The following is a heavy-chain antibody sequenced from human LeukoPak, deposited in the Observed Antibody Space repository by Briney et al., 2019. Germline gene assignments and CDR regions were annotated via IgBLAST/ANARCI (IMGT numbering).Heavy chain of an antibody. CDR1: GGSISSSSYY. J-gene: IGHJ4*02. CDR3: ARHRRGLSTAIPDY. CDR2: IYYSGST. D-gene: IGHD2-2*02. Sequence: SETLSLTCTVSGGSISSSSYYWGWIRRPPGKGLEWIGSIYYSGSTYYNPSLKSRVTISVDTSKNQFSLKLSSVTAADTAVYYCARHRRGLSTAIPDYWGQGTLVTVSS. V-gene: IGHV4-39*01.